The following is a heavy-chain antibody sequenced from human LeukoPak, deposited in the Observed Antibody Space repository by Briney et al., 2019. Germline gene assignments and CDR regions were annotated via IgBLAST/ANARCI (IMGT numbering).Heavy chain of an antibody. J-gene: IGHJ4*02. CDR1: GFTFSNYA. D-gene: IGHD1-26*01. Sequence: GGSLRLSCAASGFTFSNYAMSWVRQAPGKGPEWVAVISGSGGGTFYADSVKGRFTISRDSSKNTVYLQMNSLRAEDTAVYYCAKTTGNIVGAYFDYWGQGTLVTVSS. CDR2: ISGSGGGT. CDR3: AKTTGNIVGAYFDY. V-gene: IGHV3-23*01.